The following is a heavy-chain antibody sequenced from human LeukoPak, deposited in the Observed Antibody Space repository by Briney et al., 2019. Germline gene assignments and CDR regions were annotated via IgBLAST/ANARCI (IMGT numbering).Heavy chain of an antibody. Sequence: SETLSLTCTVSGGSISSYYWSWIRQPPGKGLECIGYIYHSGSTNYNPSLKSRVIISVDTSKNHFSLKLNSVTAADTAVYYCARAGRWEGRPHAFDIWGQGTMVTVSS. V-gene: IGHV4-59*01. J-gene: IGHJ3*02. D-gene: IGHD1-26*01. CDR1: GGSISSYY. CDR3: ARAGRWEGRPHAFDI. CDR2: IYHSGST.